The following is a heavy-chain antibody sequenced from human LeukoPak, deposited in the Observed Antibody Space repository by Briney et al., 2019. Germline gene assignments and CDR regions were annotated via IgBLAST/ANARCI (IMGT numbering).Heavy chain of an antibody. Sequence: GRSLRLSCAASGFTFSSYGMHWVRQAPGKGLEWVAVISYDGSNKYYADSVKGRFTISRDNSKNTLYLQMNSLRAEDTAVYYCAKGGTQLWLPYFDYWGQGTLVTVSS. D-gene: IGHD5-18*01. J-gene: IGHJ4*02. CDR1: GFTFSSYG. V-gene: IGHV3-30*18. CDR3: AKGGTQLWLPYFDY. CDR2: ISYDGSNK.